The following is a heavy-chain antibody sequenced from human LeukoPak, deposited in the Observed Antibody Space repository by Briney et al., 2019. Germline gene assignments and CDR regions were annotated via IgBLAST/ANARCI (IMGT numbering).Heavy chain of an antibody. CDR2: ISSSGSTI. J-gene: IGHJ4*02. CDR3: ARDIAVAGRVFDY. V-gene: IGHV3-48*03. Sequence: GGSLRLSCAASGFTFSSYEMNWVRQAPGKGLEWVSYISSSGSTIYYADSVKGRFTISRDNAKNSLYLQMISLRAEDTAVYYCARDIAVAGRVFDYWGQGTLVTASS. CDR1: GFTFSSYE. D-gene: IGHD6-19*01.